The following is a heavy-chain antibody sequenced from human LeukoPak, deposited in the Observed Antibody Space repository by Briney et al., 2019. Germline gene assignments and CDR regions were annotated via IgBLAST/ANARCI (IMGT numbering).Heavy chain of an antibody. CDR2: IIPILGIA. Sequence: SVKVSCKASGGTFSSYAISWVRQAPGQGLEWMGRIIPILGIANYARKFQGRVTITADKSTSTAYMELSSLRSEDTAVYYCARKSSGSSPGGYYYYGMDVWGQGTTVTVSS. J-gene: IGHJ6*02. CDR1: GGTFSSYA. CDR3: ARKSSGSSPGGYYYYGMDV. D-gene: IGHD1-26*01. V-gene: IGHV1-69*04.